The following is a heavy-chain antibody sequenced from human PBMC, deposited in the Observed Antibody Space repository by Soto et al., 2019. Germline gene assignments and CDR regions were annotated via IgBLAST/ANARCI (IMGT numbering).Heavy chain of an antibody. CDR2: IKQDGSEK. CDR1: GFTFSTYW. Sequence: PWGSLRLSCAASGFTFSTYWMSWVRQAPGKGLEWVANIKQDGSEKYYVDSVKGRFTISRDNAENSLYLQMNSLRAEDTAVYYCARAIGADFDYWGQGTLVTVSS. D-gene: IGHD3-16*01. V-gene: IGHV3-7*03. CDR3: ARAIGADFDY. J-gene: IGHJ4*02.